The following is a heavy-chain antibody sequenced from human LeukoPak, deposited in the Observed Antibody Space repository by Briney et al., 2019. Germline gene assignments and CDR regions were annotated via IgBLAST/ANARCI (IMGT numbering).Heavy chain of an antibody. V-gene: IGHV1-2*02. CDR2: INPNSGGT. CDR1: GYTFTGYY. CDR3: ARERYSSSSADY. J-gene: IGHJ4*02. D-gene: IGHD6-6*01. Sequence: ASVKVSCKASGYTFTGYYMHWVRQAPGQGLEWMGWINPNSGGTNYAQKFQGRVTMARDTSISTAYMELRSLRSDDTAVYYCARERYSSSSADYWGQGTLVTVSS.